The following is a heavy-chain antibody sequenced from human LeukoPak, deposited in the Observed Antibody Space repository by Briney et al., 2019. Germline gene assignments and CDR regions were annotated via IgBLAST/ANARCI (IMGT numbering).Heavy chain of an antibody. D-gene: IGHD6-13*01. CDR3: ARLSAAAGTDY. J-gene: IGHJ4*02. Sequence: KPSETLSLTCAVSGYSISSGYYWGWIRQPPGKGLEWIGSIYHSGSTYYNPSLKSRVTISVDTPKNQFSLKLSSVTAADTAVYYCARLSAAAGTDYWSQGTLVTVSS. CDR2: IYHSGST. V-gene: IGHV4-38-2*01. CDR1: GYSISSGYY.